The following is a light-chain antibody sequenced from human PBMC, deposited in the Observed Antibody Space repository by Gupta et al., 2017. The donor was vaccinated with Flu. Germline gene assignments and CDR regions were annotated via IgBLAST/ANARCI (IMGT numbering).Light chain of an antibody. V-gene: IGKV1-39*01. CDR1: ETISTY. J-gene: IGKJ2*01. CDR2: AAS. Sequence: ASVGDRVTITCRASETISTYLNWYQQIPGKAPKLLIYAASSLQSGVPSRFSGSGSGTDFTLTISSLQPEDSATYYCQQSYSNPPMYTFGQGTKLEI. CDR3: QQSYSNPPMYT.